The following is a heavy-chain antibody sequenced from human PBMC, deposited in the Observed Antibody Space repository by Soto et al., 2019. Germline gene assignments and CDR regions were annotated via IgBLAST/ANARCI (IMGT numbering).Heavy chain of an antibody. CDR3: AKVRYSSPMGYYYGMDV. CDR1: RVTFSKFI. Sequence: SVKVSCKASRVTFSKFIVTWVRQAPGLGLEWVGGIIPIFGTANYAQKFQGRVTITADESTGTSYMEVNNLRSEDTAVYYCAKVRYSSPMGYYYGMDVWGQGTTVTVSS. J-gene: IGHJ6*02. CDR2: IIPIFGTA. V-gene: IGHV1-69*13. D-gene: IGHD6-19*01.